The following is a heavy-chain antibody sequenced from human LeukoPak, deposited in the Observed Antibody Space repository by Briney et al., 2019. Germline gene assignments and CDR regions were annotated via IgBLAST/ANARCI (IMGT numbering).Heavy chain of an antibody. D-gene: IGHD2-15*01. CDR1: GGSTTSGGYY. CDR3: ARASASSYFPFDY. CDR2: IYYNGNT. Sequence: SETLSLTCSVSGGSTTSGGYYWSWVRQRPGKGLEWIGYIYYNGNTYYIPSLKSRLTISLDTSKNQFSLKMSSVTAADTAVYYCARASASSYFPFDYWGQGTLVTVSS. V-gene: IGHV4-31*03. J-gene: IGHJ4*02.